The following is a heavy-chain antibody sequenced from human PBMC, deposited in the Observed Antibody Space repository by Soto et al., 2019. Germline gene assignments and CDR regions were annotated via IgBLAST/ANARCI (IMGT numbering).Heavy chain of an antibody. D-gene: IGHD3-3*01. J-gene: IGHJ6*03. CDR2: IYYSGST. V-gene: IGHV4-39*01. Sequence: SETLSLTCTVSGGSISSSSYYWGWIRQPPGKGLEWIGSIYYSGSTYYNPSLKSRVTISVDTPKNQFSLKLSSVTAADTAVYYCARHPRITIFGVVYYYYYMDVWGKGTTVTVSS. CDR3: ARHPRITIFGVVYYYYYMDV. CDR1: GGSISSSSYY.